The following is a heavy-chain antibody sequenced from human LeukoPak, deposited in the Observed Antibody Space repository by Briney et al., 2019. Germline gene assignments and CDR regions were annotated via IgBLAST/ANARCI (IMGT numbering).Heavy chain of an antibody. CDR2: ISGSGGST. J-gene: IGHJ4*02. CDR3: AKARSVGIVGY. V-gene: IGHV3-23*01. Sequence: GGSLRLSCAASGFTFSSYAMSWVRQASGKGLEWVSAISGSGGSTYYADSVKGRFTISRDNSKNTLYLQMNSLRAEDTAVYYCAKARSVGIVGYWGQGTLFTASS. CDR1: GFTFSSYA. D-gene: IGHD3-22*01.